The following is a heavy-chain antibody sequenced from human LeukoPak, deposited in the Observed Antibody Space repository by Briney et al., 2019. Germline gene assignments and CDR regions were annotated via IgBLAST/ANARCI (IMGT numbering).Heavy chain of an antibody. CDR2: ISAYNGNT. V-gene: IGHV1-18*04. D-gene: IGHD3-9*01. Sequence: ASGKFACKASGYTFTSYGISWVRQAPGQGLKSIGWISAYNGNTNYAQKLRGRVTMTTDTSTSTAYMELRSLRSDDTAVYYCARARGLYYDILTGYSHFDYWGQGTLVTVSS. CDR3: ARARGLYYDILTGYSHFDY. J-gene: IGHJ4*02. CDR1: GYTFTSYG.